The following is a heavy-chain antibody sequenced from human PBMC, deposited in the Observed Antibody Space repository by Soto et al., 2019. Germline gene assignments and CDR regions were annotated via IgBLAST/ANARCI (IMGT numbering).Heavy chain of an antibody. CDR2: IVVGSGNT. V-gene: IGHV1-58*01. CDR3: AADRVGAGYYYYYYGMDV. CDR1: GFTFTSSA. Sequence: SVKVSSKASGFTFTSSAVRSVRQARGQRQPWIGWIVVGSGNTNYAQKFQERVTITRDMSTSTAYMELSSLRSEDTAVYYCAADRVGAGYYYYYYGMDVWGQGTTVTVS. J-gene: IGHJ6*02. D-gene: IGHD1-26*01.